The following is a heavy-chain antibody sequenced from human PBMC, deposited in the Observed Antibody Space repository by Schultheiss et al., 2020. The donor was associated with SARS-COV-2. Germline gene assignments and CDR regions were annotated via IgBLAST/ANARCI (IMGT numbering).Heavy chain of an antibody. J-gene: IGHJ6*02. CDR1: GFTFSSYW. Sequence: GGSLRLSCAASGFTFSSYWMSWVRQAPGKGLEWVANIKQDGSEKYYVDSVKGRFTISRDNAKNTLYLQMNSLRAEDTAVYYCAKTYYYYGMDVWGPGTTVTVSS. CDR2: IKQDGSEK. V-gene: IGHV3-7*01. CDR3: AKTYYYYGMDV.